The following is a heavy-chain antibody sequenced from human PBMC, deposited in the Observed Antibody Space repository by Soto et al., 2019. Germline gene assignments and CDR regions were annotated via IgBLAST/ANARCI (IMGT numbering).Heavy chain of an antibody. CDR1: GFSFSDYY. V-gene: IGHV3-11*01. Sequence: PGGSLRLSCAASGFSFSDYYMSWIRQAPGKGLEWVSYIDFSSNSIYYADSVKGRFTISRDNAKNSLYLQTNSLRAEDTAVYYCAKDIEPPGLFFDYWSQGTLVTVSS. CDR2: IDFSSNSI. D-gene: IGHD6-13*01. CDR3: AKDIEPPGLFFDY. J-gene: IGHJ4*02.